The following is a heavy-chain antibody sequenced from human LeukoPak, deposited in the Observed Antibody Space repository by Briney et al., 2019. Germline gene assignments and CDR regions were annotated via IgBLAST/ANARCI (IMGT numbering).Heavy chain of an antibody. J-gene: IGHJ4*02. CDR2: IYSGGST. Sequence: GGSLRLSCAVPGFSVSSTYTSWVRQAPGKGLEWVSVIYSGGSTYYADSVKGRFTISRDNSKNTLYLQMNSLRAEDTAVYYCARESNYDYWGQGTLVTVSS. V-gene: IGHV3-66*01. CDR1: GFSVSSTY. D-gene: IGHD2/OR15-2a*01. CDR3: ARESNYDY.